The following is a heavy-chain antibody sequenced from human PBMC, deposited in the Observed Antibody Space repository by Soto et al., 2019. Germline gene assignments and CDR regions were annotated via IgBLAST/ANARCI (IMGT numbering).Heavy chain of an antibody. J-gene: IGHJ4*02. V-gene: IGHV3-48*01. D-gene: IGHD3-22*01. CDR1: GFTFSSYS. CDR2: ISSNSGTM. Sequence: PGESLKISCAASGFTFSSYSMNWVRQAPGKGLEWVSYISSNSGTMYYADSVKGRFTISRDNAKNSLYLQMNSLRAEDTAVYYCARDRFYYGSSGYYYFDYWGQGTLVTVSS. CDR3: ARDRFYYGSSGYYYFDY.